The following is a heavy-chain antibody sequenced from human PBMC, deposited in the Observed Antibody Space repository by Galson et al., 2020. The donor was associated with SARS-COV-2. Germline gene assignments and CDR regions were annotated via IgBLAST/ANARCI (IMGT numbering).Heavy chain of an antibody. J-gene: IGHJ6*02. D-gene: IGHD3-10*01. CDR1: GFTFSSYW. Sequence: GGSLRLSCAASGFTFSSYWMSWVRQAPGKGLEWVANIKQDGSEKYYVDSVKGRFTISRDNAKNSLYLQMNSLRAEDTAVYYCARDCMVRGSHYYYYGMDVWGQGTTVTVSS. CDR3: ARDCMVRGSHYYYYGMDV. V-gene: IGHV3-7*01. CDR2: IKQDGSEK.